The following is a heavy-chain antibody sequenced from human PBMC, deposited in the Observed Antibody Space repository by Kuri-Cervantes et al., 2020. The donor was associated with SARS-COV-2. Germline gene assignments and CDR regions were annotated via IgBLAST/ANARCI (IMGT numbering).Heavy chain of an antibody. CDR1: GYTFTDYY. J-gene: IGHJ3*02. D-gene: IGHD3-22*01. Sequence: ASVKVSCKASGYTFTDYYMHWVRQAPGQGLGWMGWINPNSGGTNYAQKFQGWVAMTRDTSLSTAYMELSRLRSDDTAVYYCARSTPSRRLVVISQGGVFDIWGQGTMVTVSS. CDR2: INPNSGGT. CDR3: ARSTPSRRLVVISQGGVFDI. V-gene: IGHV1-2*04.